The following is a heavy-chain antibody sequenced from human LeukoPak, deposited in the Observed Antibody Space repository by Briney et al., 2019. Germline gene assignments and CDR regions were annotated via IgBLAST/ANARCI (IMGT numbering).Heavy chain of an antibody. D-gene: IGHD7-27*01. CDR2: ISYDGSNK. V-gene: IGHV3-30-3*01. J-gene: IGHJ4*02. CDR3: ARVHGTGVEYYFDY. Sequence: PGRSLRLSCAASGFTFSSYAMHWVRQAPGKGLEWVAVISYDGSNKYYADSVKGRFTISRDNSKNTLYLQMNSLRAEDTAVYYCARVHGTGVEYYFDYWGQGALVTVSS. CDR1: GFTFSSYA.